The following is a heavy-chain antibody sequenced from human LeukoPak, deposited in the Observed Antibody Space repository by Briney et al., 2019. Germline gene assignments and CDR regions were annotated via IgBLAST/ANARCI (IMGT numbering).Heavy chain of an antibody. V-gene: IGHV1-69*13. J-gene: IGHJ4*02. CDR2: IIPIFGTA. D-gene: IGHD1-26*01. CDR1: GGTFSSYA. Sequence: EASVKVSCKASGGTFSSYAISWVRQAPGQGLEWMGGIIPIFGTANYAQKFQGRVTITADESTSTAYMELSSLRSEDTAVYYCARGIQLVGLDYWGQGTLVTVSS. CDR3: ARGIQLVGLDY.